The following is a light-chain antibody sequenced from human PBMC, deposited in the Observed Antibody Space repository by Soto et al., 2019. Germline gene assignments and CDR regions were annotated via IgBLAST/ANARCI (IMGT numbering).Light chain of an antibody. CDR2: AAS. J-gene: IGKJ1*01. V-gene: IGKV3-15*01. Sequence: ETVMTQSPVTLTVSPGEPATLSCRASQSVSNRFAWYQQKPGQAPKLLIYAASSRDAGVPFRFSGSGSETDFTLTIRSLQSEDFALYYCHQYNTWPWTFGQGTKVDIK. CDR3: HQYNTWPWT. CDR1: QSVSNR.